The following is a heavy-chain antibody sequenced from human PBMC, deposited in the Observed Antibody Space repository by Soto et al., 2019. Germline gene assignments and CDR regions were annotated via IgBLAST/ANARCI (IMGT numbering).Heavy chain of an antibody. D-gene: IGHD3-9*01. Sequence: SETLSLTCTVSGGSISSYYWSWIRQPPGKGLEWIGYIYYSGSTNYNPSLKSRVTISVDTSKNQFSLKLSSVTAADTAVYYCASWLWLRGTRGPRGYFDYWGQGTLVTVSS. CDR3: ASWLWLRGTRGPRGYFDY. V-gene: IGHV4-59*01. J-gene: IGHJ4*02. CDR2: IYYSGST. CDR1: GGSISSYY.